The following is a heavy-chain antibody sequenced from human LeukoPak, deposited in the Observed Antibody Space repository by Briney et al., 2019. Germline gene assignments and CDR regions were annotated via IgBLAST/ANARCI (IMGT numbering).Heavy chain of an antibody. V-gene: IGHV3-23*01. CDR3: AKQSIAAPRYYYYYMDV. J-gene: IGHJ6*03. CDR1: GFTFSSYA. D-gene: IGHD6-6*01. CDR2: ISGSGGST. Sequence: GGSLRLSCAASGFTFSSYAMSWVRQAPGKGLEWVSAISGSGGSTYYADSVKGRFTISRDNSKNTLYLQMSSLRAEDTAVYYCAKQSIAAPRYYYYYMDVWGKGTTVTVSS.